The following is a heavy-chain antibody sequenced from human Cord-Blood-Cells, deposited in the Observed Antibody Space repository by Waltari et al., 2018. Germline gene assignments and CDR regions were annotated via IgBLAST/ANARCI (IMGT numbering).Heavy chain of an antibody. V-gene: IGHV4-34*01. Sequence: QVQLQQWGAGLLKPSETLSLTCAVYGGSFSGYYWTWIRQHPGKGLEWIGEINHSGSTNYNPSLKSRVTISVDTSKNQFSLKLSSVTAADTAVYYCARGRFDVVVVAARAFDIWGQGTMVTVSS. CDR3: ARGRFDVVVVAARAFDI. CDR1: GGSFSGYY. J-gene: IGHJ3*02. CDR2: INHSGST. D-gene: IGHD2-15*01.